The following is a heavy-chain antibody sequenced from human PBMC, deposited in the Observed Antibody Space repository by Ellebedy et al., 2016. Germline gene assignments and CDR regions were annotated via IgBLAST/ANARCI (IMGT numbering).Heavy chain of an antibody. J-gene: IGHJ4*02. CDR1: GVTFRRFA. CDR2: IWYDGSNK. V-gene: IGHV3-33*08. CDR3: AREGGIFGLDY. Sequence: GGSLRLXXTVSGVTFRRFAMHWVRQAPGKGLEWVAVIWYDGSNKYYADSVKGRFTISRDNSKNTLYLQMNSLRAEDTALYYCAREGGIFGLDYWGQGTLVTVSS. D-gene: IGHD3-3*02.